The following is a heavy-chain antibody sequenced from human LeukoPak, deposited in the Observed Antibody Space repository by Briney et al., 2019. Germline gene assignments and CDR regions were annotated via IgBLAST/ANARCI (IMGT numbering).Heavy chain of an antibody. J-gene: IGHJ4*02. Sequence: PGRSLRLSCAASGFTFSSYGMHWVRQAPGKGLEWVAVISYDGSNKYYADSAKGRFTISRDNSKNTLYLQMNSLRAEDTAVYYCAKGLPHYYDSSGYYLVGFDYWGQGTLVTVSS. V-gene: IGHV3-30*18. CDR2: ISYDGSNK. CDR1: GFTFSSYG. D-gene: IGHD3-22*01. CDR3: AKGLPHYYDSSGYYLVGFDY.